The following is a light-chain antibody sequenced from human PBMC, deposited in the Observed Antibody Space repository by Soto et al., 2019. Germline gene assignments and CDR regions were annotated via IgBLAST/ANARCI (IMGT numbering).Light chain of an antibody. CDR3: CSYARSSTFV. J-gene: IGLJ2*01. CDR1: SSDVGSYNL. CDR2: EGS. V-gene: IGLV2-23*03. Sequence: QSVLTQPASVSGSPGQSITISCTGTSSDVGSYNLVSWYQQHPGKAPKLMIYEGSERPSGVSNRFSGSRSGNTASLTISGLQAEDEADYYCCSYARSSTFVFGGGTQLTVL.